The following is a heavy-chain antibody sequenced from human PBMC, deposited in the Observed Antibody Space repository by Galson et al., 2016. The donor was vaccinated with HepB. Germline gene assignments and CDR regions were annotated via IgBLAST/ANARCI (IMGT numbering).Heavy chain of an antibody. J-gene: IGHJ5*02. CDR2: IYTTGST. Sequence: TLSLTCTISGDSITSDSYYYWSWIRQPVGKGLEWVGLIYTTGSTNYNPSLKSRVTISLDPSKNQFPLELRSVTAADTAIYYCARGLGSWGQGTLVTVPS. D-gene: IGHD3-16*01. CDR1: GDSITSDSYYY. V-gene: IGHV4-61*02. CDR3: ARGLGS.